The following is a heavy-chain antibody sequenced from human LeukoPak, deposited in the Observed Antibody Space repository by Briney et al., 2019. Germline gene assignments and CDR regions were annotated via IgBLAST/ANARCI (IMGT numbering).Heavy chain of an antibody. CDR2: IRYDGSNK. V-gene: IGHV3-30*02. J-gene: IGHJ4*02. D-gene: IGHD3-10*01. Sequence: GGSLRLSCAASGFTFSSYGMHWVRQAPGKGLEWVAFIRYDGSNKYYADSVKGRFTISRDNSKNTLYLQMNSLRAEDTAVYYYAKSASYGSGSWYYFDYWGQGALVTVSS. CDR1: GFTFSSYG. CDR3: AKSASYGSGSWYYFDY.